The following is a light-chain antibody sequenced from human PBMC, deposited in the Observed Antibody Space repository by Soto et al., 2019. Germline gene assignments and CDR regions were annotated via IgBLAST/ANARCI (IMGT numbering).Light chain of an antibody. CDR3: QHLNSYPLT. Sequence: DIQLTQSPSFLSASVGDRVTITCRASQAINTYLAWYQQKPGKAPKLLIYDASTLKSGVPSRFSGSGSGTEFSLTISNLQPEDFATYYCQHLNSYPLTFGGGTKVEI. CDR2: DAS. V-gene: IGKV1-9*01. CDR1: QAINTY. J-gene: IGKJ4*01.